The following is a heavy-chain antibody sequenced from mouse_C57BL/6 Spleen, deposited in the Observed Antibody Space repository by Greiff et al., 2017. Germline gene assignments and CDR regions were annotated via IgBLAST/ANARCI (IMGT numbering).Heavy chain of an antibody. J-gene: IGHJ4*01. CDR3: ARVAYYGSSPYYAMDY. D-gene: IGHD1-1*01. V-gene: IGHV3-6*01. CDR2: ISYDGSN. CDR1: GYSITSGYY. Sequence: ESGPGLVKPSQSLSLTCSVTGYSITSGYYWNWIRQFPGNKLEWMGYISYDGSNNYNPSLKNRISITRDTSKNQFFLKLNSVTTEDTATYYCARVAYYGSSPYYAMDYWGQGTSVTVSS.